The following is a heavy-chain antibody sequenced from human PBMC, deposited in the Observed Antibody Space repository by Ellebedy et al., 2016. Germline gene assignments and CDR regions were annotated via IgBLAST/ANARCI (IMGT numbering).Heavy chain of an antibody. D-gene: IGHD3-10*01. CDR2: MYYSGST. Sequence: SETLSLXXSVFGGSIGSYFWSWIRQSPGKGLEWIGYMYYSGSTDYNSSLKSRVTMSVDTSTNQFSLELRSVTAADTAVYYCARDQRIRGSRSYFYYMDVWGKGITVTVSS. CDR1: GGSIGSYF. J-gene: IGHJ6*03. V-gene: IGHV4-59*13. CDR3: ARDQRIRGSRSYFYYMDV.